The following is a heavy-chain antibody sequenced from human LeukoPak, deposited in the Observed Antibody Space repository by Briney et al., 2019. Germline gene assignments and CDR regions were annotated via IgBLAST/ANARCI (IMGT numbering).Heavy chain of an antibody. CDR2: ISWSAVSI. Sequence: VRSLRLSCAASGFTFDDYAMHCVRQAPGKGLEWVSGISWSAVSIDYADSVKGRFIISRDKAKNSLYLQMNSLRAEDTALYYCAKDLEGGRGAFDYWGKGTLVTVSS. CDR1: GFTFDDYA. J-gene: IGHJ4*02. V-gene: IGHV3-9*01. CDR3: AKDLEGGRGAFDY. D-gene: IGHD1-26*01.